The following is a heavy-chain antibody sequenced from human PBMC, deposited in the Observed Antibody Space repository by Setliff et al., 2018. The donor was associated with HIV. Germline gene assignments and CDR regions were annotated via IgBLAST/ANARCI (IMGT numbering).Heavy chain of an antibody. CDR2: INPNSGGT. Sequence: ASVKVSCKASGYTFTDYYMHWVRQAPGQGLEWMGWINPNSGGTKYAQTFQGRVTMTRDTSINTAYMDLSRLRPDDTAVYYCARDKLEETTESLWGPMKNDAFDIWGPGTLVTV. CDR1: GYTFTDYY. D-gene: IGHD1-1*01. J-gene: IGHJ3*02. V-gene: IGHV1-2*02. CDR3: ARDKLEETTESLWGPMKNDAFDI.